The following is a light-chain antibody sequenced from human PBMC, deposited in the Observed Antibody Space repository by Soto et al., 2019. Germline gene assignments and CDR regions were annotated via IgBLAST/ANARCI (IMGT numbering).Light chain of an antibody. CDR1: QNIDNY. Sequence: EIQMTQSPSSLSASVGDRVTITCRASQNIDNYLNWYQQQPGKGPKLLIYAASSLQSGVPSRFRGNGSGTDFTLTISSLQPEDFATYYCQQSYTFPETFGQGTKVEIK. V-gene: IGKV1-39*01. CDR2: AAS. CDR3: QQSYTFPET. J-gene: IGKJ1*01.